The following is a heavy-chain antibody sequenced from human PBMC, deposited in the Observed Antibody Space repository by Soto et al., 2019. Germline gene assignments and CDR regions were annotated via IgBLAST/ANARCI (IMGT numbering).Heavy chain of an antibody. CDR2: IYYSGST. J-gene: IGHJ4*02. Sequence: SETLSLTCTVSGGSISSSSYYWGWIRQPPGKGLEWIGSIYYSGSTYYNPSLKSRVTISVDTSKNQFSLKLSSVTAADTAVYYCARSPSGYGLYYFDYWGQGTLVTVSS. V-gene: IGHV4-39*07. CDR1: GGSISSSSYY. CDR3: ARSPSGYGLYYFDY. D-gene: IGHD5-18*01.